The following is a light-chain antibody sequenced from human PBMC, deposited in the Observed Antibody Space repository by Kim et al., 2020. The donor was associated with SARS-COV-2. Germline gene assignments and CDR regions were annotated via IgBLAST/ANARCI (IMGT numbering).Light chain of an antibody. J-gene: IGLJ1*01. Sequence: PGKAARITCGANNIGSKSVHWYRQKPGQAPVLVIYYDSDRASGIPERFSGSNSGNTATLTISRVEAEDEADYYCQVWDSSSDHNYVFGTGTKVTVL. V-gene: IGLV3-21*04. CDR1: NIGSKS. CDR2: YDS. CDR3: QVWDSSSDHNYV.